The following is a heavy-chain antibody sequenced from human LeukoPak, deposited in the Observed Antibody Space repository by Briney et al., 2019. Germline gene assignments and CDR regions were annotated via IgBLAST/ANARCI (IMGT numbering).Heavy chain of an antibody. D-gene: IGHD2-15*01. CDR1: GFTFSAYA. J-gene: IGHJ4*02. CDR2: ISYDGSNK. CDR3: ARVDCSGGSCYLRPFDY. Sequence: PGGSLRLSCEASGFTFSAYAMTWVRQAPGKGLEWVAVISYDGSNKYYADSVKGRFTISRDNSKNTLYLQMNSLRAEDTAVYYCARVDCSGGSCYLRPFDYWGQGTLVTVSS. V-gene: IGHV3-30-3*01.